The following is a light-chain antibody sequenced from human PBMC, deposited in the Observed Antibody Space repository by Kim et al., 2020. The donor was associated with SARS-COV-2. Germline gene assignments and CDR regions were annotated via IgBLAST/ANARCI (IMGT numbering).Light chain of an antibody. CDR1: QSISTW. V-gene: IGKV1-5*03. CDR3: QQYNSHPQT. CDR2: KAS. Sequence: DIQMTQSPSTLSASVGDRVTITCRASQSISTWLAWYQQKPGKAPKLLIYKASSSQSGVSSRFSGSGSGTDFALTISGLQPDDFATYYCQQYNSHPQTFGQGTKVEIK. J-gene: IGKJ1*01.